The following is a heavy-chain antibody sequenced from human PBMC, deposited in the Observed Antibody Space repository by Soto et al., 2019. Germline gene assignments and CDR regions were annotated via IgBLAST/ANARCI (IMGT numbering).Heavy chain of an antibody. CDR3: AHRTYYYDSSGYYPHYYFDY. CDR1: GFSLSTSGVG. J-gene: IGHJ4*02. D-gene: IGHD3-22*01. CDR2: IYWNDDK. Sequence: QITLKESGPTLVKPTQTLTLTCTFSGFSLSTSGVGVGWIRQPPGKALEWLALIYWNDDKRYSPSLKSRLTITKDTSKNQVVLTMTNMDPVDTATYYCAHRTYYYDSSGYYPHYYFDYWGQGTLVTVSS. V-gene: IGHV2-5*01.